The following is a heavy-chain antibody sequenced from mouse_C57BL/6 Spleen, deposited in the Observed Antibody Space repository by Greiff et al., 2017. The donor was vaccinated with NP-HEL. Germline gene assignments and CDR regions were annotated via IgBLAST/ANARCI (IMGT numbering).Heavy chain of an antibody. CDR3: TSPFDY. J-gene: IGHJ2*01. V-gene: IGHV1-15*01. CDR1: GYTFTDYE. Sequence: QVQLQQSGAELVRPGASVTLSCKASGYTFTDYEMHWVKQTPVHGLEWIGAIDPETGGTAYNQKFKGKAILTADQSSSPAYMELLSLTSEDSAVYYCTSPFDYWGQGTTLTVSS. CDR2: IDPETGGT.